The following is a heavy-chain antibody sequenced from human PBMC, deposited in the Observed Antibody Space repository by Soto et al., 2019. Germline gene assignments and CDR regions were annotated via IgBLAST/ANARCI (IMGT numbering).Heavy chain of an antibody. V-gene: IGHV3-33*01. Sequence: GGSLRLSCAASGFTFSSYGMHWVRQAPGKGLEWVAVIWYDGSNKYYADSVKGRFTISRDNSKNTLYLQMNSLRAEDTAVYYCAREGSSLLINWFDPWGQGTLVTVSS. CDR2: IWYDGSNK. CDR3: AREGSSLLINWFDP. CDR1: GFTFSSYG. J-gene: IGHJ5*02. D-gene: IGHD6-13*01.